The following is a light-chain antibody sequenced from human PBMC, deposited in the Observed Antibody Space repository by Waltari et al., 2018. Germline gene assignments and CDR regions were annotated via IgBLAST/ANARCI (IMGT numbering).Light chain of an antibody. CDR3: QHYDGSPYT. CDR2: GSS. J-gene: IGKJ3*01. Sequence: EIVLTQSPGTLSLSPVERATLPCRASESVKGNYLVWYQQKPGQAPRVLIYGSSKRATGIPDRFSGSGSGRDFTLTISRLEPEDFAMYYCQHYDGSPYTFGPGTKLEIK. V-gene: IGKV3-20*01. CDR1: ESVKGNY.